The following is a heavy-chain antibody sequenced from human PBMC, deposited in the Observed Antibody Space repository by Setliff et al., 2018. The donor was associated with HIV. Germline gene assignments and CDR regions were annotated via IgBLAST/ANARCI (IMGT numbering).Heavy chain of an antibody. Sequence: SETLSLTCAVSGYSISSGYYWGWIRQPPGKGLEWIGNIYHSGSAYYNPSLKSRVTISVDTSKNQFSLKLNSVTAADTAVYYRARRRDYCSGGSCQIFDYWGQGTLVTVSS. J-gene: IGHJ4*02. D-gene: IGHD2-15*01. V-gene: IGHV4-38-2*01. CDR1: GYSISSGYY. CDR2: IYHSGSA. CDR3: ARRRDYCSGGSCQIFDY.